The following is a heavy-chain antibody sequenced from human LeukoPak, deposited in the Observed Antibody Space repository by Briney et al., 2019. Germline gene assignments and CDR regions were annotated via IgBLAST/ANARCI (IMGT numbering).Heavy chain of an antibody. J-gene: IGHJ4*02. CDR1: GYTLTNYD. CDR3: ARAAHYDFWSGSFDY. CDR2: VNPMSGKT. D-gene: IGHD3-3*01. V-gene: IGHV1-8*01. Sequence: ASVKVSCKASGYTLTNYDINWVRQAPGQGLEWMGWVNPMSGKTAYALKFQGRVTMTRNTSINTAYMELSSLRSEDTAVYYCARAAHYDFWSGSFDYWGQGTLVTVSS.